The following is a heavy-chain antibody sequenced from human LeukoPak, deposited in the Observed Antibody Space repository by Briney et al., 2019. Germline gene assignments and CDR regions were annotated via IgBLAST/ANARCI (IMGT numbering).Heavy chain of an antibody. Sequence: SETLSLTCTVSGDSISTYYWSWIRQPPGKGLEWIGCICNSGGTNYNPSLKSRVTISVDTSKNQFSLNLSSVTAADTAVYYCARTTVVTSFFDYWGQGTLVTVSS. CDR1: GDSISTYY. CDR2: ICNSGGT. J-gene: IGHJ4*02. D-gene: IGHD4-23*01. CDR3: ARTTVVTSFFDY. V-gene: IGHV4-4*09.